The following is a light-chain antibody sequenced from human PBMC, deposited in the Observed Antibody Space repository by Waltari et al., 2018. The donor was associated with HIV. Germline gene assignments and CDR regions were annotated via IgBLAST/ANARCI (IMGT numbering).Light chain of an antibody. CDR3: CSYAGAYTFWV. Sequence: QSALTQPRSVSGSPGQSVTISCTGTSSDLGGYAYVSWYQQHPGKAPRLMIYDVTKRPSGVRDRFSGSKSGNTASLTISGLQAEDEAEYYCCSYAGAYTFWVFGGGTQLTVL. CDR2: DVT. V-gene: IGLV2-11*01. J-gene: IGLJ3*02. CDR1: SSDLGGYAY.